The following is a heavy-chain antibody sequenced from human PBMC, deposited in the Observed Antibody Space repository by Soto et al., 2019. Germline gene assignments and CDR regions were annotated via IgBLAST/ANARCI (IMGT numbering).Heavy chain of an antibody. CDR2: ISYDGSNK. J-gene: IGHJ6*02. D-gene: IGHD6-13*01. CDR3: ARGPRSSSWYNFYYYYGMDV. V-gene: IGHV3-30-3*01. Sequence: GGSLRLSFAASGFTFSSYAMHWVRQAPGKGLEWVAVISYDGSNKYYADSVKGRFTISRDNSKNTLYLQMNSLRAEDTAVYYCARGPRSSSWYNFYYYYGMDVWGQGTTVTVSS. CDR1: GFTFSSYA.